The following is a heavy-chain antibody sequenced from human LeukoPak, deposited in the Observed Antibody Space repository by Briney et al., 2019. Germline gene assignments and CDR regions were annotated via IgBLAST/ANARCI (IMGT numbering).Heavy chain of an antibody. CDR1: GYTFTAYY. J-gene: IGHJ3*02. CDR3: ASTIVVVAATHAFDI. Sequence: ASVKVSCTASGYTFTAYYMHWVRQAPGQGLEWMGWINPNSGGTNYAQKFQGRVTMTRDTSISTAYMELSRLRSDDTAVYYCASTIVVVAATHAFDIWGQGTMVTVSS. D-gene: IGHD2-15*01. CDR2: INPNSGGT. V-gene: IGHV1-2*02.